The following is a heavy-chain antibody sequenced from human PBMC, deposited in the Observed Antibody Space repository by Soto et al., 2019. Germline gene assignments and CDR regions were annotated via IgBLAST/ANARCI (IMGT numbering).Heavy chain of an antibody. J-gene: IGHJ4*02. V-gene: IGHV4-31*03. D-gene: IGHD4-17*01. Sequence: SETLSLTCTVSGGSISSGGYYWSWIRQHPGKGLEWIGYIYYSGSTYYNPSLKSRVTISVDTSKNQFSLKLSSVTAADTAVFYCARDSSHAPYGDYSWAHDYWGQGTLVTVSS. CDR3: ARDSSHAPYGDYSWAHDY. CDR2: IYYSGST. CDR1: GGSISSGGYY.